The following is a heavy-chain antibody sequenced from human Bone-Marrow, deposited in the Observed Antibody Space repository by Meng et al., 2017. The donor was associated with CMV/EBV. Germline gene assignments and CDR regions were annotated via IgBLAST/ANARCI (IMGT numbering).Heavy chain of an antibody. D-gene: IGHD2-2*01. J-gene: IGHJ4*02. V-gene: IGHV1-2*02. CDR3: ARLGYCSSTSCIDY. CDR1: GYTFTGYY. Sequence: ASVKVSCKASGYTFTGYYMHWVRQAPGQGLEWMGWINPNSGGTNYAQKFQGRVTMTRDTSISTAYMELSRLRSDDTAVYYCARLGYCSSTSCIDYWGQGNLVTFSS. CDR2: INPNSGGT.